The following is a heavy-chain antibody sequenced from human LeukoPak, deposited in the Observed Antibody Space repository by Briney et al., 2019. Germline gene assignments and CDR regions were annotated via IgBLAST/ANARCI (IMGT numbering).Heavy chain of an antibody. J-gene: IGHJ4*02. Sequence: SETLSLTCAVYGGSFSGYYWSWIRQPPGKGLEWIGEINHSGSTNYNPSLKSRVTISVDTSKNQFSLKLSSVTAADTAVYYCARRPMRVAGHFDYWGQGTLVTVSS. CDR3: ARRPMRVAGHFDY. CDR1: GGSFSGYY. V-gene: IGHV4-34*01. CDR2: INHSGST. D-gene: IGHD6-19*01.